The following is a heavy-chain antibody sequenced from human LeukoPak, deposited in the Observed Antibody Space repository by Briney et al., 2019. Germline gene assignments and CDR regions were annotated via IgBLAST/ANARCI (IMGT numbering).Heavy chain of an antibody. Sequence: SETLSLTCTVSGGSISSASYYWGWIRQPPGKGLEWIGSIYYSGSTYYNPSRKSRVTISIDTSKNQFSLKLSSVTAADTAVYYCARGPSNCSGGSCYGFLDYWGQGTLVTVSS. V-gene: IGHV4-39*07. CDR3: ARGPSNCSGGSCYGFLDY. D-gene: IGHD2-15*01. J-gene: IGHJ4*02. CDR1: GGSISSASYY. CDR2: IYYSGST.